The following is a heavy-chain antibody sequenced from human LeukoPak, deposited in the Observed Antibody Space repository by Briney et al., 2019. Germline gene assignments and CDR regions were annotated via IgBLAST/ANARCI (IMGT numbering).Heavy chain of an antibody. CDR1: GGSFSGYY. Sequence: PSETLSLTCAVYGGSFSGYYWSWIRQPPGKGLEWTGEINHSGSTNYNPSLKSRVTISVDTSKNQFSLNLSSVTAADTAVYYCARGHYDSRLNRRDDAFDIWGQGTMVTVSS. CDR3: ARGHYDSRLNRRDDAFDI. CDR2: INHSGST. J-gene: IGHJ3*02. V-gene: IGHV4-34*01. D-gene: IGHD3-22*01.